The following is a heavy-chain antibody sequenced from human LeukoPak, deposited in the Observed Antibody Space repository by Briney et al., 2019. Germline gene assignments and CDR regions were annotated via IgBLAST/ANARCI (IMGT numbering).Heavy chain of an antibody. D-gene: IGHD3-10*01. V-gene: IGHV3-23*01. CDR2: ISGSGGST. CDR1: GFTFSSYG. Sequence: PGGSLRLSCAASGFTFSSYGMHWVRQAPGKGLEWVSAISGSGGSTYYADSVKGRFTISRDSSKNTLYLQMNSLRAEDTAVYYCAKDVVRGVMWYFDYWGQGTLVTVSS. J-gene: IGHJ4*02. CDR3: AKDVVRGVMWYFDY.